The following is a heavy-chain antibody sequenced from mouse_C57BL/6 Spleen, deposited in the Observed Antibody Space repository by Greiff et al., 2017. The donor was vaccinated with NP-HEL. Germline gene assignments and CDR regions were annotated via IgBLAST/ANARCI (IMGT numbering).Heavy chain of an antibody. J-gene: IGHJ1*03. CDR2: IDPSDSYT. CDR3: ARKGNYPDWYFDV. CDR1: GYTFTSYW. Sequence: QVQLQQPGAELVRPGTSVKLSCKASGYTFTSYWMHWVKQRPGQGLEWIGVIDPSDSYTNYNQKFKGKATLTVDTSSSTAYMQLSSLTSEDSAVYYCARKGNYPDWYFDVWGTGTTVTVSS. D-gene: IGHD1-1*02. V-gene: IGHV1-59*01.